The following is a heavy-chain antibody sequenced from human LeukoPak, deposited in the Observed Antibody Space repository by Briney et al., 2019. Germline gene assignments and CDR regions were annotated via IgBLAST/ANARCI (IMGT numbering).Heavy chain of an antibody. Sequence: GGSLRLSCAASGFTFSSYGMSWVRQAPGKGLEWVSSISSSSSYIYYADSVKGRFTISRDNAKDSLYLQMNSLRAEDTAVYYCARDLQYYGSGSYPDYWGQGTLVTVSS. J-gene: IGHJ4*02. CDR3: ARDLQYYGSGSYPDY. D-gene: IGHD3-10*01. CDR1: GFTFSSYG. CDR2: ISSSSSYI. V-gene: IGHV3-21*01.